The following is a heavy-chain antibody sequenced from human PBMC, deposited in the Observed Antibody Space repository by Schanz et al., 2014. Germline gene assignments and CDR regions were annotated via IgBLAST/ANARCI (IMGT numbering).Heavy chain of an antibody. V-gene: IGHV1-18*01. Sequence: QVQLVQSGAEVKKPGASVRVSCKASGYTFISYGIKWVRQAPGQGLEWMGWISPYNGNTNYAQKFQGRVTFTADKSTSTAYMELSSLKSEDTAVYYCARGPLGTSPWGQGTLVTVSS. CDR1: GYTFISYG. CDR3: ARGPLGTSP. J-gene: IGHJ5*02. CDR2: ISPYNGNT. D-gene: IGHD5-12*01.